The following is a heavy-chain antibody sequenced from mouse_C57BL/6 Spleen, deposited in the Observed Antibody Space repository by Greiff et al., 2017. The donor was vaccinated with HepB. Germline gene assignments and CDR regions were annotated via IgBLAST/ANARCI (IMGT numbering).Heavy chain of an antibody. CDR3: ARGTSAWFAY. CDR1: GYTFTSYW. J-gene: IGHJ3*01. V-gene: IGHV1-52*01. CDR2: IDPSDSET. Sequence: QVQLQQPGAELVRPGSSVKLSCKASGYTFTSYWMHWVKQRPIQGLEWIGNIDPSDSETHYNQKFKDKATLTVDKSSSTAYMQLSSLKSEDSAVYYCARGTSAWFAYWGQGTLVTVSA. D-gene: IGHD6-1*01.